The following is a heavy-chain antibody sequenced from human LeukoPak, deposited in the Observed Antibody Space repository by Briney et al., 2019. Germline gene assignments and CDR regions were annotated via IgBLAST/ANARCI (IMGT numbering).Heavy chain of an antibody. CDR1: GFTFGDYA. CDR2: IRSKAYGGTT. Sequence: PGGSLRLSCTASGFTFGDYAMSWVRQAPGRGLEWVGFIRSKAYGGTTEYAASVKGRFTISRDDSKSIAYLQMNSLKTEDTAVYYCTRDKNSSGRSPIDYWGQGTLVTVSS. D-gene: IGHD3-22*01. V-gene: IGHV3-49*04. J-gene: IGHJ4*02. CDR3: TRDKNSSGRSPIDY.